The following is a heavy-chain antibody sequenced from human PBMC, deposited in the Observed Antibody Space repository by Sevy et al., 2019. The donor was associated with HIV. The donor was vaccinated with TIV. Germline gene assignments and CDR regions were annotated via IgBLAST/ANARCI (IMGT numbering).Heavy chain of an antibody. CDR3: ARDPPGRWCVRGVTYYYGMDV. J-gene: IGHJ6*02. CDR2: IYTSGST. CDR1: GGSISSYY. V-gene: IGHV4-4*07. Sequence: SETLSLTCTVSGGSISSYYWSWIRQPAGKGLEWIGRIYTSGSTNYNPSLKSRVTMSVDTSKNQFSLKLSSVTAADTAVYYCARDPPGRWCVRGVTYYYGMDVWGQGTTVTVSS. D-gene: IGHD3-10*01.